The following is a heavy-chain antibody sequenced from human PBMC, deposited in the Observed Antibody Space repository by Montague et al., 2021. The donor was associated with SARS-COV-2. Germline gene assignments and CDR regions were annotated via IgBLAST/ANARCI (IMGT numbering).Heavy chain of an antibody. D-gene: IGHD3-16*01. CDR2: ISSSSSYI. V-gene: IGHV3-21*01. CDR3: ARDFVAPWGH. Sequence: SLRLSCAASGFTFSSYGMNWVRQAPGKGLEWVSSISSSSSYIYYADSVKGRFTISRDKAKNSLYLQMNSLRAEDTAVYYCARDFVAPWGHGGQGPLLTVSP. CDR1: GFTFSSYG. J-gene: IGHJ4*02.